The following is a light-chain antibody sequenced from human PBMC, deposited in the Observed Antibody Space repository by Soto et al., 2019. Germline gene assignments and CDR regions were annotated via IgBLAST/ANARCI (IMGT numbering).Light chain of an antibody. CDR3: QQSYSTPLT. Sequence: DIQMTQSPSSLSTSVGDRVTITCRASQSISNALSWYQQKPGKAPKLLIYAASSLQSGVPSRFSGSGSGTDLTLTISSLHPEDFATYSCQQSYSTPLTFGGGTKVEIK. CDR2: AAS. CDR1: QSISNA. V-gene: IGKV1-39*01. J-gene: IGKJ4*01.